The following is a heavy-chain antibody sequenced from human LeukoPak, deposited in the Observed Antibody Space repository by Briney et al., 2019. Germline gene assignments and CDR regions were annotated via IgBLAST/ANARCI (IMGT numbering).Heavy chain of an antibody. J-gene: IGHJ4*02. D-gene: IGHD3-16*01. Sequence: GESLKISCKGSGYSFTNYWVGWVRQMPGKGLEWVGIIYPGDSDTRYSPSFQGHVTISADKSISTTYLRWSSLKASDTAMYYCARQPFGEGYYFDYWGQGTLVTVSS. V-gene: IGHV5-51*01. CDR3: ARQPFGEGYYFDY. CDR1: GYSFTNYW. CDR2: IYPGDSDT.